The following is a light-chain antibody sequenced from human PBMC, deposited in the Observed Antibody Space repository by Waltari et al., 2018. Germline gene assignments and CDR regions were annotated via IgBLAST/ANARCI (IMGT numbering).Light chain of an antibody. V-gene: IGLV3-1*01. CDR1: KLGHKF. Sequence: SYELTQPPSVSVSAGQTASITCSGDKLGHKFVCWFQQRPGQSPVLVIYQDKKRPSGIPERFSGSNSGNTATLTISGTQPLDEADDYCQAWDSSSDSYVFGSGTKVTV. CDR3: QAWDSSSDSYV. CDR2: QDK. J-gene: IGLJ1*01.